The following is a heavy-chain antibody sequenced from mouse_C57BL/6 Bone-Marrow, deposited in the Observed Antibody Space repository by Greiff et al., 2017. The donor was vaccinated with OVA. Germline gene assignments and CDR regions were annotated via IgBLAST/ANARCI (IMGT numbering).Heavy chain of an antibody. Sequence: QVQLQQPGAELVKPGASVKMSCKASGYTFTSYWITWEKQRPGQGLEWIGDIYPGSGSTNYNEKFKSKATLTVDTSSSTAYMQLSSLTSEDSAVYYCARCWWLLRGGYFDYWGQGTTLTVSS. J-gene: IGHJ2*01. V-gene: IGHV1-55*01. CDR2: IYPGSGST. D-gene: IGHD2-3*01. CDR1: GYTFTSYW. CDR3: ARCWWLLRGGYFDY.